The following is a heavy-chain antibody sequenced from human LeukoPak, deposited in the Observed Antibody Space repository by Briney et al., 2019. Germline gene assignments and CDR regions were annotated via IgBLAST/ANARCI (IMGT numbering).Heavy chain of an antibody. D-gene: IGHD3-3*01. CDR2: ISYDGSNK. CDR3: AREYDFGLDY. Sequence: GGSLRLSCAASGFTFSSYGMHWVRQAPGKGLEWVAVISYDGSNKYYADSVKGRFTISRDNSKNTLFLQMSSLRAEDTAVYYCAREYDFGLDYWGQGTLVTVSS. V-gene: IGHV3-30*03. J-gene: IGHJ4*02. CDR1: GFTFSSYG.